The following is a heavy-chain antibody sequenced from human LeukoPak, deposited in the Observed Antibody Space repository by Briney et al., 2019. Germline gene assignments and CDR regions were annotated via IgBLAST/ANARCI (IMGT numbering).Heavy chain of an antibody. D-gene: IGHD6-19*01. CDR2: ISDSGNVV. CDR3: ARDVETSGWSPFDY. J-gene: IGHJ4*02. V-gene: IGHV3-48*03. CDR1: GFDFRSYE. Sequence: PGGSLRLSCAASGFDFRSYEMNWVRQAPGKGLQWLAYISDSGNVVYYAESVKGRFTISRDNTKNPVYLQMRNLAVEDTATYYCARDVETSGWSPFDYWGQGTLVAVSS.